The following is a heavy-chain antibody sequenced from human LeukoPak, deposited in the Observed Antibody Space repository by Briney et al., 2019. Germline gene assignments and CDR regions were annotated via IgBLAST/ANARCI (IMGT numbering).Heavy chain of an antibody. CDR1: GYTFTSYD. CDR2: INPNSGGT. J-gene: IGHJ5*02. Sequence: GASVKVSCKASGYTFTSYDINWVRQAPGQGLECVGWINPNSGGTNYAQKFQGRVTMTRDTSISTAYMELNRLRSDDTAVYYCARGGSGSYFSWLDPWGQGTLVTVSS. D-gene: IGHD3-10*01. V-gene: IGHV1-2*02. CDR3: ARGGSGSYFSWLDP.